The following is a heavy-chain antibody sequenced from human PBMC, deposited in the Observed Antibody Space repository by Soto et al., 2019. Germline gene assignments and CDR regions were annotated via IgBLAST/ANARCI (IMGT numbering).Heavy chain of an antibody. J-gene: IGHJ4*02. CDR2: IYYSGST. D-gene: IGHD4-17*01. CDR3: ARHKTHDYGDLDY. CDR1: GGSISSYY. Sequence: SETLSLTCTVSGGSISSYYWSWIRQPPGKGLEWIGYIYYSGSTNCNPSLKSRVTISVDTSKNQFSLKLSSVTAADTAVYYCARHKTHDYGDLDYWGQGTLVTVSS. V-gene: IGHV4-59*08.